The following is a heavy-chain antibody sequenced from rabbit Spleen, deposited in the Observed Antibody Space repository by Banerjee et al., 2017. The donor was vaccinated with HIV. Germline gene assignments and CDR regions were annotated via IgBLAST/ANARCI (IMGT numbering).Heavy chain of an antibody. CDR2: IAGSSIDFT. CDR1: GLSFSRSDY. V-gene: IGHV1S40*01. D-gene: IGHD8-1*01. CDR3: ATDTGSSLSSYGMDL. Sequence: QSMAVSGGGLVQPEESLALTCKAYGLSFSRSDYICWVRQATVKGLEWISCIAGSSIDFTNTATRAKGRFTISKTSSTTVTLQMTSLTVADTATYFCATDTGSSLSSYGMDLWGQGTLVTVS. J-gene: IGHJ6*01.